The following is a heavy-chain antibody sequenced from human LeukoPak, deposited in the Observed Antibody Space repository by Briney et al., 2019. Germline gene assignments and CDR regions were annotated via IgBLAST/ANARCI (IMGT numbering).Heavy chain of an antibody. V-gene: IGHV1-69*06. CDR1: GGTFSSYA. CDR2: IIPIFGTA. D-gene: IGHD2-15*01. Sequence: GASVKVSCKASGGTFSSYAISWVRQAPGQGLEWMGGIIPIFGTANYAQKFQGRVTITADKSTSTAYMELSSLRSEDTAVYYCAGDCSGGSCFFSSWGQGTLVTVSS. J-gene: IGHJ4*02. CDR3: AGDCSGGSCFFSS.